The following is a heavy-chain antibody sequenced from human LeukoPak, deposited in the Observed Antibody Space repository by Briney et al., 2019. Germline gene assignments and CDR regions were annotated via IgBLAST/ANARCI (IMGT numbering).Heavy chain of an antibody. D-gene: IGHD3-3*02. CDR1: GGSISSSSYY. J-gene: IGHJ4*02. CDR2: INHSGST. V-gene: IGHV4-39*07. CDR3: ARVSGSRDIFGVVIIPGNYFDS. Sequence: KPSETLSLTCTVSGGSISSSSYYWSWIRQPPGKGLEWIGEINHSGSTNYNPSLKSRVTISVDTSKNQFSLKLNSVTAADTAVYYCARVSGSRDIFGVVIIPGNYFDSWGQGTLVTVSS.